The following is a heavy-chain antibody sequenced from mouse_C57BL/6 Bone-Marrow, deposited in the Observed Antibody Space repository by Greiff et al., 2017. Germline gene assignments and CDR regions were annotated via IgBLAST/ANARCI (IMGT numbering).Heavy chain of an antibody. D-gene: IGHD3-2*02. CDR1: GYTFTSYW. CDR3: AKTAQVPVDY. Sequence: QVQLQQPGAELVKPGASVTMSCKASGYTFTSYWITWVKQSPGHGLEWIGDIYPGSGSTNSNEKFKSKATLTVDTSSSTAYMQLSSLTSEDSAVYYWAKTAQVPVDYWGQGTTLTVSS. J-gene: IGHJ2*01. V-gene: IGHV1-55*01. CDR2: IYPGSGST.